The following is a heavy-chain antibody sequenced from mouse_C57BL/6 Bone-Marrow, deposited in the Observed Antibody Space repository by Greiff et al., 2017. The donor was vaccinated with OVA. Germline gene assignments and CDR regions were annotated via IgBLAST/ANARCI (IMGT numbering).Heavy chain of an antibody. J-gene: IGHJ2*01. CDR3: ARENYYGSSENYFDY. CDR2: ISDGGSYT. D-gene: IGHD1-1*01. CDR1: GFTFSSYA. V-gene: IGHV5-4*01. Sequence: EVHLVESGGGLVKPGGSLKLSCAASGFTFSSYAMSWVRQTPEKRLEWVATISDGGSYTYYPDNVKGRFTISRDTAKNNLYLQMSHLKSEDTAMYYCARENYYGSSENYFDYWGQGTTLTVSS.